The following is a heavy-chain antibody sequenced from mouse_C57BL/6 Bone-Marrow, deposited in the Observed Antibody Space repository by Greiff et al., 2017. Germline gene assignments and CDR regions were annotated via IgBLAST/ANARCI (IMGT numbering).Heavy chain of an antibody. D-gene: IGHD1-1*01. CDR1: GFTFSDYG. Sequence: EVLLVESGGGLVKPGGSLKLSCAASGFTFSDYGMHWVRQAPEKGLEWVAYISSGSSTIYYADTVKGRFTISRANAKNTLFLQLNRLRSENTAMYYGAKDYYYGSSHFAYWGQGTLVTVSA. J-gene: IGHJ3*01. V-gene: IGHV5-17*01. CDR2: ISSGSSTI. CDR3: AKDYYYGSSHFAY.